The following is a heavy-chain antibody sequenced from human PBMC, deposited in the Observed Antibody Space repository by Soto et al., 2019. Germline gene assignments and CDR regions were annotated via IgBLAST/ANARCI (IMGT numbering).Heavy chain of an antibody. J-gene: IGHJ6*02. Sequence: VQLEQSGPEVKKPGSSVKVSCKASGGTFSTSALSWVRQAPGQGLEWMGGIMPVFPTPDYAQKFQGRVTSTADESTRTAYMELGGLTSDDTAVYYCARDKDRLQLGGNYYYILDVWGQGTAVTVSS. CDR3: ARDKDRLQLGGNYYYILDV. V-gene: IGHV1-69*12. D-gene: IGHD5-12*01. CDR2: IMPVFPTP. CDR1: GGTFSTSA.